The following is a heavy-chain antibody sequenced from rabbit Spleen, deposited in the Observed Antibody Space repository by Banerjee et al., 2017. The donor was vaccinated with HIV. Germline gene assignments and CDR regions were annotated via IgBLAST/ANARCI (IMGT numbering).Heavy chain of an antibody. CDR1: GFSFSDRDV. Sequence: QEQLEESGGGLVKPEGSLTLTCKASGFSFSDRDVMCWVRQAPGKGLEWIACIDVSSRASLHYASWAKGRFTVSKTSSTTVTLRLTSLTAADTATYFCARDPAGREDFNLWGQGTLVTVS. D-gene: IGHD4-2*01. J-gene: IGHJ4*01. CDR3: ARDPAGREDFNL. CDR2: IDVSSRASL. V-gene: IGHV1S45*01.